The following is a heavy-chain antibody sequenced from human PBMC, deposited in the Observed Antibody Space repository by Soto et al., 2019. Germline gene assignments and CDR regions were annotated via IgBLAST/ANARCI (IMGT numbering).Heavy chain of an antibody. Sequence: EVQLVESGGGLVQPGGSLRLSCAASGFTFSKYWVHWVRHVPGKGLVWVSRINGDGSGTSYADSVEGRITISRDNAKSMVDLQMNTLRAEDTAVYYCARERVGMYAMDAWGQGTTVTVSS. CDR1: GFTFSKYW. CDR2: INGDGSGT. CDR3: ARERVGMYAMDA. V-gene: IGHV3-74*01. D-gene: IGHD3-10*01. J-gene: IGHJ6*02.